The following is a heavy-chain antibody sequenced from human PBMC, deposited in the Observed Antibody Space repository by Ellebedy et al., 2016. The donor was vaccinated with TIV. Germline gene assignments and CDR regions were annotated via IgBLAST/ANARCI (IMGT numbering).Heavy chain of an antibody. V-gene: IGHV4-61*01. CDR3: ARDHYWNDAFDI. J-gene: IGHJ3*02. D-gene: IGHD1-1*01. Sequence: SQTLSLTCAVSGGSISSTSYYWSWIRQPPGKGLEWIGYIYYSGSTNYNPSLKSRVTISVDTSKNQFSLKLSSVTAADTAVYYCARDHYWNDAFDIWGQGTMVTVSS. CDR1: GGSISSTSYY. CDR2: IYYSGST.